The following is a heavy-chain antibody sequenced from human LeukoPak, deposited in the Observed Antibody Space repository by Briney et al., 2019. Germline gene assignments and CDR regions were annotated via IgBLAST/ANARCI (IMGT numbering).Heavy chain of an antibody. CDR1: GFTFSGYS. V-gene: IGHV3-21*01. CDR2: ISTTSGYI. D-gene: IGHD6-13*01. J-gene: IGHJ4*02. Sequence: PGGSLRLSCAASGFTFSGYSMNWVRQAPGKGLEWVSSISTTSGYIHYADSLKGRVAISRDNAKNSLYLQMNSLRAEDTAVYYCARGGIYSQGFDYWGQGSLVTVSS. CDR3: ARGGIYSQGFDY.